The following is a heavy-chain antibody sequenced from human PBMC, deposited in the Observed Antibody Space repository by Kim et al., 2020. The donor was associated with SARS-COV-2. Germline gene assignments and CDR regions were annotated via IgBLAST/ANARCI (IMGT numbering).Heavy chain of an antibody. V-gene: IGHV3-20*03. CDR3: AASSDYYYGMDV. Sequence: GYADSVKGRFTISRDNAKNSLYLQMNSLRAEDTALYYCAASSDYYYGMDVWGQGTTVTVSS. J-gene: IGHJ6*02.